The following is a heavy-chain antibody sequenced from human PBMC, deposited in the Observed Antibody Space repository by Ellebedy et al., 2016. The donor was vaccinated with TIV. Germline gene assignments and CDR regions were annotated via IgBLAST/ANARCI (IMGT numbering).Heavy chain of an antibody. Sequence: SETLSLXXTVSGGSISSSSYYWGWIRQPPGKGLEWIGSIYYSGSTYYNPSLKSRVTISVDTSKNQFSLKLSSVTAADTAVYYCARGRSYRGYSYGTCYMDVWGKGTTVTVSS. CDR3: ARGRSYRGYSYGTCYMDV. CDR1: GGSISSSSYY. D-gene: IGHD5-18*01. J-gene: IGHJ6*03. CDR2: IYYSGST. V-gene: IGHV4-39*07.